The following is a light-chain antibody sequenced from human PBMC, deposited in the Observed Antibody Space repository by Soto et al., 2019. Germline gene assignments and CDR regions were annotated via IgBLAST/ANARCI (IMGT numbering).Light chain of an antibody. V-gene: IGLV4-69*01. Sequence: QPVLTQSPSASASLGASVTLTCTLSSGHSSYAIAWHQQQPEKGPRYLMKLNSDGSHSKGDGIPDRVSGSSSGAERYLTISSLQSEDEADYYCQTWGTGIQVFGGGTKLTVL. J-gene: IGLJ3*02. CDR3: QTWGTGIQV. CDR1: SGHSSYA. CDR2: LNSDGSH.